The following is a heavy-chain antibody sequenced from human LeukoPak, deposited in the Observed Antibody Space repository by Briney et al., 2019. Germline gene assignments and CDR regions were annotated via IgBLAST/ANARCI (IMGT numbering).Heavy chain of an antibody. D-gene: IGHD3-22*01. CDR3: ARCYYDSSGSQVPLDY. CDR2: IYHSGST. V-gene: IGHV4-4*02. Sequence: PSETLSLTCTVSGDSISSSNWWTWVRQVPGKGLEWIAEIYHSGSTNYNLSFKTPVTISIDKSRNQFSLKLTSVTAADTAVYYCARCYYDSSGSQVPLDYWGQGTLVTVSS. CDR1: GDSISSSNW. J-gene: IGHJ4*02.